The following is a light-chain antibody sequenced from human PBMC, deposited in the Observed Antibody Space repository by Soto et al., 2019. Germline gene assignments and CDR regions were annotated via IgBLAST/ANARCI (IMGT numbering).Light chain of an antibody. V-gene: IGKV3-15*01. J-gene: IGKJ4*01. Sequence: ETVMTQSPATLSVSPGERATLSCRASQSGYSNLAWYQQKPGQAPRLLIYGASTRATGLPARFSGSGSGTEFTLTISSLQSEDFAVYYCQQYQNWPLTFGGGTKVEIK. CDR2: GAS. CDR3: QQYQNWPLT. CDR1: QSGYSN.